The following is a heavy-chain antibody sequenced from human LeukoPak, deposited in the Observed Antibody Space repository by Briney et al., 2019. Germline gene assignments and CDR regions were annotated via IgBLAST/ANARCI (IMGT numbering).Heavy chain of an antibody. J-gene: IGHJ4*02. CDR2: IYYSGST. CDR3: ARAPPTGVSFDY. CDR1: GGSISSSNW. Sequence: SETLSLTCAVSGGSISSSNWWSWVRQPPGKGLEWIGYIYYSGSTNYNPSLKSRVTISVDTSKNQFSLKLSSVTAADTAVYYCARAPPTGVSFDYWGQGTLVTVSS. V-gene: IGHV4-4*02. D-gene: IGHD7-27*01.